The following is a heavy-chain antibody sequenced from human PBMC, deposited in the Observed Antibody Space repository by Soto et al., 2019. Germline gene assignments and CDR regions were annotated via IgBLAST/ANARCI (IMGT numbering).Heavy chain of an antibody. CDR1: GFIFNNYW. CDR3: GRGSGPRGRPF. CDR2: INGDGSTT. V-gene: IGHV3-74*01. Sequence: GGSLRLSCAASGFIFNNYWMHWVRQAPGKGLGWVARINGDGSTTTYVGSAKGRFTISRDNAKNTMYLQLNSLRVENTAVYYCGRGSGPRGRPFWGQGILVTVSS. J-gene: IGHJ4*02. D-gene: IGHD1-26*01.